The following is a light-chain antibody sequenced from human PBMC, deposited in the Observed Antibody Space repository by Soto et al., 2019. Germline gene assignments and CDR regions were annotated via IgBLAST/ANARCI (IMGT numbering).Light chain of an antibody. CDR3: QQANSCHRRIT. CDR2: AAS. Sequence: DIQMTQSPSSVAASVGDRVTITCRASQGISSWLAGYQQKPGKAPKILIYAASSLQSGVPSRFSDSGSGSDLTLTISRLQPEDFATHDCQQANSCHRRITSGQRTRLEIK. J-gene: IGKJ5*01. CDR1: QGISSW. V-gene: IGKV1-12*01.